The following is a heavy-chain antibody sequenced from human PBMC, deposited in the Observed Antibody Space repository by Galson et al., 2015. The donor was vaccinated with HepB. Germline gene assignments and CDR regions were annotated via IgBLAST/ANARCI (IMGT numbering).Heavy chain of an antibody. D-gene: IGHD3-3*01. CDR1: GFTFSNYS. V-gene: IGHV3-21*01. Sequence: SLRLSCAASGFTFSNYSMNWVRQAPGKGLGWVSSISSSSGYKYYADSVKGRFTISRDNDKNTLYLEMNGLRAEDTAVYYCAGGDGSPPYYDFWSGHYPDYWGQGTLVTVSS. J-gene: IGHJ4*02. CDR2: ISSSSGYK. CDR3: AGGDGSPPYYDFWSGHYPDY.